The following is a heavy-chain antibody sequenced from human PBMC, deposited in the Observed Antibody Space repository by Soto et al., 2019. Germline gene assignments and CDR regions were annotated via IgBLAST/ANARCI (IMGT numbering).Heavy chain of an antibody. CDR3: ARGLGYYYGSGSYSTFDY. J-gene: IGHJ4*02. D-gene: IGHD3-10*01. V-gene: IGHV1-8*01. Sequence: ASVKVSCKASGYTFTSYDINWVRHATGQGXEWMGWMNPNSGNTGYAQKFQGRVTMTRNTSISTAYMELSSLRSEDTAVYYCARGLGYYYGSGSYSTFDYWGQGTLVTVSS. CDR2: MNPNSGNT. CDR1: GYTFTSYD.